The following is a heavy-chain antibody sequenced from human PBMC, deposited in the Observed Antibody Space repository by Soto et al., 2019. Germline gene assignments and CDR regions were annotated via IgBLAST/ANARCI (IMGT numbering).Heavy chain of an antibody. CDR2: ISYDGSNK. CDR1: GFTFSRYA. D-gene: IGHD5-12*01. CDR3: AKGSGEVDSGYDPIFYY. Sequence: GGSLRLSCAASGFTFSRYAMHWVRQAPGKGLEWVAVISYDGSNKYYADSVKGRFTISRDNSKNTLYLQMNSLRAEDTAVYYCAKGSGEVDSGYDPIFYYWGQGTLVTVSS. V-gene: IGHV3-30-3*01. J-gene: IGHJ4*02.